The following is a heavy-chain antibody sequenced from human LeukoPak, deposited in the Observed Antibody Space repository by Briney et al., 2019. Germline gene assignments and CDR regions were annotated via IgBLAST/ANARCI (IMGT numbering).Heavy chain of an antibody. Sequence: GASVKVSCKASGYTFTSYGISWVRQAPGQGLEWVGWISAYNGNTNYAQKLQGRVTMTTDTSTSTAYMELRSLRSDDTAVYYCARVESTLWFGELSPYYFDYWGQGTLVTVSS. V-gene: IGHV1-18*01. D-gene: IGHD3-10*01. CDR3: ARVESTLWFGELSPYYFDY. J-gene: IGHJ4*02. CDR1: GYTFTSYG. CDR2: ISAYNGNT.